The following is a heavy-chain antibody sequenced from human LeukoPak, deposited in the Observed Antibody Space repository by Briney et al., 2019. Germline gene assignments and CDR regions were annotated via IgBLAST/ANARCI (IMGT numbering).Heavy chain of an antibody. J-gene: IGHJ4*02. CDR3: AREDTVTRVHDY. CDR1: GGSFSGYY. V-gene: IGHV4-34*01. CDR2: INHSGST. D-gene: IGHD4-17*01. Sequence: SETLSLTCAVYGGSFSGYYWSWIRQPPGKGLEWIGEINHSGSTNYNPSLKSRVTISVDTSKNQFSLKLSSVTAADTAVYYCAREDTVTRVHDYWGQGTLVTVSS.